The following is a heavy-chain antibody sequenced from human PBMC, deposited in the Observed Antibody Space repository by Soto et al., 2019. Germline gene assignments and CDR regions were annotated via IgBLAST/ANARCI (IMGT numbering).Heavy chain of an antibody. CDR1: GYTFTSYY. V-gene: IGHV1-46*03. J-gene: IGHJ5*02. D-gene: IGHD6-13*01. Sequence: QVQLVQSGAEVKKPGASVKVSCKASGYTFTSYYMHWVRQAPGQGLEWMGIINPSGGSTSYAQKFQGRVTMTRDTSTSTVYSELSSLRSEDTAVYYCARDPDRIAAAGVPFDPWGQGTLVTVSS. CDR3: ARDPDRIAAAGVPFDP. CDR2: INPSGGST.